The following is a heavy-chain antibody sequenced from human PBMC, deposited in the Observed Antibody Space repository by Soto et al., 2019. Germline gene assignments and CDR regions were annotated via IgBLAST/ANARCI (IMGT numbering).Heavy chain of an antibody. D-gene: IGHD4-17*01. V-gene: IGHV3-33*01. CDR3: TREEIRAPMDC. Sequence: EGSLRLSCAASGFTFSSYGMHWVRQAPGKGLEWVAVIWYDGGNKYYADSVKGRFTISRDNAKNTVYLQMNSLRAEDTAVYYCTREEIRAPMDCWGQGTLVTVSS. CDR2: IWYDGGNK. CDR1: GFTFSSYG. J-gene: IGHJ4*02.